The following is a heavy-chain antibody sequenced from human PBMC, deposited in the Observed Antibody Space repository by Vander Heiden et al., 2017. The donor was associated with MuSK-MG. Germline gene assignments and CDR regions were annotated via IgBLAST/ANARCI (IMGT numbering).Heavy chain of an antibody. V-gene: IGHV4-34*01. CDR2: INHSGST. Sequence: QVQLQQWGAGLLKPSETLSLTCAVYGGSFSGYYWSWIRQPPGKGLEWIGEINHSGSTNYNPSPKSRVTISVDTSKNQFSLKLSSVTAADTAVYYCAIVDPSEITMALDYWGQGTLVTVSS. CDR1: GGSFSGYY. D-gene: IGHD3-10*01. J-gene: IGHJ4*02. CDR3: AIVDPSEITMALDY.